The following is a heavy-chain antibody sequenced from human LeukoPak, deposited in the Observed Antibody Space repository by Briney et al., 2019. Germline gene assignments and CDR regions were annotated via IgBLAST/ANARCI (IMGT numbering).Heavy chain of an antibody. J-gene: IGHJ6*02. CDR2: INPNSGGT. D-gene: IGHD6-19*01. CDR1: GYTFTGHY. Sequence: GASVKVSCKASGYTFTGHYMHWVRQAPGQGLEWMGWINPNSGGTKYAQRFQGRVTMTRDTSITTVYMELSNLRSDDSAVYYCARDQVDGRYYFNYGMDVWGQGTTVTVSS. CDR3: ARDQVDGRYYFNYGMDV. V-gene: IGHV1-2*02.